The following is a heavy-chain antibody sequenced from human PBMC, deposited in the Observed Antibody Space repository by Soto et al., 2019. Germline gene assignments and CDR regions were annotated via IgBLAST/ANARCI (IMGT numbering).Heavy chain of an antibody. J-gene: IGHJ3*02. CDR1: GFIFSSYG. D-gene: IGHD6-19*01. CDR2: ISSSGTTA. Sequence: EVQLVESGGGLVQPGESLRLSCAASGFIFSSYGMKWVRQAPGKGLDWVSYISSSGTTAFYAGSVKGRFTVSRANAKNTLHLQMNSLRDEDPAVYECARAAGQWPDAFANWGRGTMTSVSS. CDR3: ARAAGQWPDAFAN. V-gene: IGHV3-48*02.